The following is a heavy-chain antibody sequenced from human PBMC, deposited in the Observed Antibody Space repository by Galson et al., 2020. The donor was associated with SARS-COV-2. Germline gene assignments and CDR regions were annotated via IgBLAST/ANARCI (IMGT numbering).Heavy chain of an antibody. CDR2: IDGSAADT. CDR1: GFTFSTHA. V-gene: IGHV3-23*01. Sequence: GGSLRLSCAASGFTFSTHAMSWVRQAPGKGLEWVSAIDGSAADTYYADSVKGRFTIARDNSKNTLFLQMSSLRAEDTAVYYCEKETYGDFWGQGTLVTVSS. CDR3: EKETYGDF. D-gene: IGHD4-17*01. J-gene: IGHJ4*02.